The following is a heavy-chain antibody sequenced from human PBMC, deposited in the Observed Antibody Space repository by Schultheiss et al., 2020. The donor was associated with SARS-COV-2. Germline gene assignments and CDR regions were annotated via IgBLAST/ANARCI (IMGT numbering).Heavy chain of an antibody. Sequence: GGSLRLSCAASGFTFSSYAMSWVRQAPGKGLEWVSAISGSGGSTYYADSVKGRFTISRDNSKNTLYLQMNSLRAEDTAVYYCAMDLGYCLNGDCYWGQGTLVTVSS. D-gene: IGHD2-8*01. J-gene: IGHJ4*02. CDR2: ISGSGGST. CDR3: AMDLGYCLNGDCY. V-gene: IGHV3-23*01. CDR1: GFTFSSYA.